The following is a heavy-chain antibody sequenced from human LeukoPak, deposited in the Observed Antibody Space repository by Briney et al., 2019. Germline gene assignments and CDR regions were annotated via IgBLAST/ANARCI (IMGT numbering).Heavy chain of an antibody. Sequence: SVNVSCKASGGTFSSYAISWVRQAPGQGLEWMGGIIPIFGTANYAQKFQGRVTITADESTSTAYMELSSLRSEDTAVYYCARHSGYDYDYFDYWGQGTLVTVSS. J-gene: IGHJ4*02. D-gene: IGHD5-12*01. CDR2: IIPIFGTA. CDR1: GGTFSSYA. CDR3: ARHSGYDYDYFDY. V-gene: IGHV1-69*13.